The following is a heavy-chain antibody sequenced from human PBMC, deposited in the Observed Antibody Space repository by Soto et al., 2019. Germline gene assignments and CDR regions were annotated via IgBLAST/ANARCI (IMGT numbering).Heavy chain of an antibody. CDR1: GGSLSGYY. CDR3: ARGQEGVVATH. J-gene: IGHJ4*02. D-gene: IGHD5-12*01. V-gene: IGHV4-34*01. CDR2: IKDGGRT. Sequence: QVQLQQWGAGLLKPSETLSLNCAVNGGSLSGYYWSWIRQPPGKGLEWIGEIKDGGRTNYSPSLTSRATLSPDTSNNQFSLRLYSVTAADTGVYYCARGQEGVVATHWDQGTLVTVSS.